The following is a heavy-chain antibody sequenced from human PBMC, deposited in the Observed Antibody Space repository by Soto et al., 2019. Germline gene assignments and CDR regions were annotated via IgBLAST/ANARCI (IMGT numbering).Heavy chain of an antibody. CDR2: IYTSGST. J-gene: IGHJ6*02. V-gene: IGHV4-61*02. D-gene: IGHD6-6*01. Sequence: SETLSLTCTASGGSISSGGYYWSWIRQPAGKGLEWIGRIYTSGSTNYNPSLKSRVTMSVDTSKNQFSLKLSSVTAADTAVYYCARAARPGYYYYYYGMDVWGQGTTVTVSS. CDR3: ARAARPGYYYYYYGMDV. CDR1: GGSISSGGYY.